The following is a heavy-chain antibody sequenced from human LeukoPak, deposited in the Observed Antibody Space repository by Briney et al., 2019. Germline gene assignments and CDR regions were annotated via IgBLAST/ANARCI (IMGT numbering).Heavy chain of an antibody. J-gene: IGHJ4*02. D-gene: IGHD3-9*01. CDR3: ARGLTYYDIWTGYYPLDY. CDR1: GFTFSSYS. Sequence: GGSLRLSCAASGFTFSSYSMNWVRQAPGKGLEWVSSISSSSSYIYYADSVKGRFTISRDNAKNSLYLQMNSLRAEDTAVYYCARGLTYYDIWTGYYPLDYWGQGTLVTVSS. CDR2: ISSSSSYI. V-gene: IGHV3-21*01.